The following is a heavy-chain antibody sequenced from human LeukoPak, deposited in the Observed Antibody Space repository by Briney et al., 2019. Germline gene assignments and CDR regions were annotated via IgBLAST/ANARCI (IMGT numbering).Heavy chain of an antibody. CDR1: GGTFSSYA. D-gene: IGHD3-22*01. J-gene: IGHJ1*01. Sequence: GASVKVSCKASGGTFSSYAISWVRQAPGQGLEWMGRIIPIFGTAHYAQKFQGRVTITTDESTSTAYMELSSLRSEDTAVYYCARDSYYYDSSLRHWGQGTLVTVSS. CDR2: IIPIFGTA. CDR3: ARDSYYYDSSLRH. V-gene: IGHV1-69*05.